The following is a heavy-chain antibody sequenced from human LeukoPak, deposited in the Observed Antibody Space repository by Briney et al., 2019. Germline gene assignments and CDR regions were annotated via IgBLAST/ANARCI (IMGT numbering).Heavy chain of an antibody. Sequence: ASVKVSCKASGYTFTSYDINWVRQATGQGLEWMGWMNPNSGSTSYAQKFQGRVTMTGDTSTSTVYMELSSLRSEDTAVYYCARAHDLYSSSWYDYWGQGTLVTVSS. CDR2: MNPNSGST. J-gene: IGHJ4*02. CDR3: ARAHDLYSSSWYDY. D-gene: IGHD6-13*01. V-gene: IGHV1-8*02. CDR1: GYTFTSYD.